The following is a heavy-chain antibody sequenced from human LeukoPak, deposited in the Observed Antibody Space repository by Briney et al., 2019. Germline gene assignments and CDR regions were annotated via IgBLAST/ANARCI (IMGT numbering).Heavy chain of an antibody. CDR2: INSSGSI. Sequence: SETLSLTCAVYGGSFSGYYWSWIRQPPGKGLEWIGEINSSGSINYNPSLKSRVTISVDMSKNQFSLKLTSVTAADTAMYYCARGARFGELVDYWGRGTLVTVSS. CDR1: GGSFSGYY. CDR3: ARGARFGELVDY. J-gene: IGHJ4*02. V-gene: IGHV4-34*01. D-gene: IGHD3-10*01.